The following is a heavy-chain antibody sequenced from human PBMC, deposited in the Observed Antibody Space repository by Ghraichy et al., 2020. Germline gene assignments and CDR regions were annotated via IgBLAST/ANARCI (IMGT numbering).Heavy chain of an antibody. CDR3: ARVGPYYDSSGYYYPIDY. Sequence: GGSLRLSCAASGFTFSSYSMNWVRQAPGKGMEWVAYISSSSSTIYYADSVKGRFTISRDNTKNSLYLQMNSLRAEDTAVYYRARVGPYYDSSGYYYPIDYWGQGTLVTVSS. J-gene: IGHJ4*02. CDR1: GFTFSSYS. D-gene: IGHD3-22*01. CDR2: ISSSSSTI. V-gene: IGHV3-48*01.